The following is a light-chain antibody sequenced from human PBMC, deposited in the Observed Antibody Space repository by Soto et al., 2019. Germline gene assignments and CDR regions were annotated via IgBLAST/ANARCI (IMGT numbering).Light chain of an antibody. V-gene: IGKV3-15*01. Sequence: EMVMTQSPATLSVAPGERATLSCSASQSVSSNLAWYQQKPGQAPRLLIYGASTRATGIPARFSGSGSGTEFTLTISSLQSQDFAVYYCQQYNNWPPLTFGQGTRLEIK. CDR1: QSVSSN. CDR2: GAS. J-gene: IGKJ5*01. CDR3: QQYNNWPPLT.